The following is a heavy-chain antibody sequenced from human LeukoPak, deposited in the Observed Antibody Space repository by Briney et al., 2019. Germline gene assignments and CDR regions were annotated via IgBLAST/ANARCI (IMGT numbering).Heavy chain of an antibody. CDR1: GFTFSSYA. J-gene: IGHJ4*02. CDR2: ISGSGDST. V-gene: IGHV3-23*01. Sequence: GGSLRLSCAASGFTFSSYAMSWVRQAPGKGLEWVSAISGSGDSTYYADSVKGRFTISRDNSKNTLYLQMNSLRAEDTAVYYCTKDSPLGYDDSSGYLDYWGQGTLVTVSS. CDR3: TKDSPLGYDDSSGYLDY. D-gene: IGHD3-22*01.